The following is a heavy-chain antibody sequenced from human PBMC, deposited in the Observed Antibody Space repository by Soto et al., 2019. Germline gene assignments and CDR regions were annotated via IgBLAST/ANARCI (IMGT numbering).Heavy chain of an antibody. Sequence: LVTLSLTCSVAGDSGTSHGLTWIRKTPEKGLEWIGYMHYSGCSHYNPSLKSRLTISVDTSKNQFSLKLSSVTAADTAVYYCARAKYSSGWYFDYWGQGTLVTVSS. J-gene: IGHJ4*02. CDR3: ARAKYSSGWYFDY. D-gene: IGHD6-19*01. CDR1: GDSGTSHG. V-gene: IGHV4-59*02. CDR2: MHYSGCS.